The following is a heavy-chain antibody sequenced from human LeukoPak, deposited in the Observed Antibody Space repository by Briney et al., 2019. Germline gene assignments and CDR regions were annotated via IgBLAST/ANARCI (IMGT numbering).Heavy chain of an antibody. CDR1: GFTFSSYA. Sequence: GGSLRLSCAAYGFTFSSYAMHWVRQAPGKGLEFVSAISTNGAGTYYANSVRGRFTISRDNSKNTLYLQMGSLRAEDMAVYYCARARWSGYYYFGYWGQGTLVTVSS. J-gene: IGHJ4*02. V-gene: IGHV3-64*01. D-gene: IGHD3-3*01. CDR2: ISTNGAGT. CDR3: ARARWSGYYYFGY.